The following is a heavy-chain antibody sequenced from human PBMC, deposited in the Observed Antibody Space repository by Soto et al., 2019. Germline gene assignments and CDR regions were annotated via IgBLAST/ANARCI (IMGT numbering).Heavy chain of an antibody. Sequence: PGGSLRLSCAASGFTFSSYGMHWVRQAPGKGLEWVAVIWYDGSNKYYADSVKGRFTISRDNSKNTLYLQMNSLRAEDTAVYYCARPRSSSVPAAIDDWGQGTLVTVSS. CDR1: GFTFSSYG. D-gene: IGHD2-2*01. CDR3: ARPRSSSVPAAIDD. CDR2: IWYDGSNK. V-gene: IGHV3-33*01. J-gene: IGHJ4*02.